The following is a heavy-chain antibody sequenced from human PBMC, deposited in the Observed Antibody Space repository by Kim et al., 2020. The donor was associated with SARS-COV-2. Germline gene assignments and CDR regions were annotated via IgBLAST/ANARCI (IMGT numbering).Heavy chain of an antibody. V-gene: IGHV4-34*01. D-gene: IGHD3-3*01. J-gene: IGHJ5*02. CDR2: INHSGST. CDR3: ARGIAIFGVVSWFDT. CDR1: GGSLSGYY. Sequence: SETLSLNCAVYGGSLSGYYWSWIRQPPGKGLEWIGEINHSGSTKYNPSLKSRVTISVDTSKNQFSLKLRSVAAADTAMYYCARGIAIFGVVSWFDTWGQGTLVTVSS.